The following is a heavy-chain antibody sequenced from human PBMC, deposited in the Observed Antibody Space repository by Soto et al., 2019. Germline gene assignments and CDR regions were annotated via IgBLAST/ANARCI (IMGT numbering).Heavy chain of an antibody. CDR2: ISYDGSNK. V-gene: IGHV3-30*03. CDR3: ARREYQLLYDYYYYYGLDV. J-gene: IGHJ6*02. D-gene: IGHD2-2*02. CDR1: GFTFSSYG. Sequence: GRSPRLSCAASGFTFSSYGMHWVRQAPGKGLEWVAVISYDGSNKYYADSVKGRFTISRDNSKNTLYLQMNSLRAEDTAVYYCARREYQLLYDYYYYYGLDVWGQGTTVTVSS.